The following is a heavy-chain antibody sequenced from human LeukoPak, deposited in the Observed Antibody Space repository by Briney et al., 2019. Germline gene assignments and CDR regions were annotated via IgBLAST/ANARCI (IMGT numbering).Heavy chain of an antibody. D-gene: IGHD4-17*01. CDR1: GFTFSSYA. J-gene: IGHJ6*03. Sequence: QTGGSLRLSCAASGFTFSSYAMSWVRQAPGKGLEWVSAISGSGGSTYYADSVKGRFTISRDNSKNTLYLQMNSLRAEDTAVYYCARTYGDYSYYMDVWGKGTTVTVSS. CDR3: ARTYGDYSYYMDV. V-gene: IGHV3-23*01. CDR2: ISGSGGST.